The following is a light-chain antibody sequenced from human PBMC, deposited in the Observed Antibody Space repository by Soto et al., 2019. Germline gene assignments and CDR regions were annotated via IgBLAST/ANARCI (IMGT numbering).Light chain of an antibody. CDR1: QSISSW. CDR3: QQYNSYSPT. V-gene: IGKV1-5*03. J-gene: IGKJ1*01. CDR2: KAS. Sequence: DIKMTQSPSTLSASVGDRVTITCRASQSISSWLAWYQQKPGKAPKLLIYKASSLESGVPSRFSGSGSGTEFTLTISSLQPYDFATYYCQQYNSYSPTFGQGTKVDIK.